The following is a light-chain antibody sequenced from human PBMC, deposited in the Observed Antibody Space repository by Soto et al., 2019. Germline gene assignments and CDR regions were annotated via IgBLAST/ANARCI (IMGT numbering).Light chain of an antibody. CDR2: ASS. Sequence: IHMTQSPSSLSSSVGDRVTITCRASHNIYRSLNWYLQKSWKAPELLLYASSSLQSGAPRRFSGSGSGTDFTLTISSLQPEDFATYYCQQSITFGPGTKVDIK. CDR3: QQSIT. J-gene: IGKJ3*01. V-gene: IGKV1-39*01. CDR1: HNIYRS.